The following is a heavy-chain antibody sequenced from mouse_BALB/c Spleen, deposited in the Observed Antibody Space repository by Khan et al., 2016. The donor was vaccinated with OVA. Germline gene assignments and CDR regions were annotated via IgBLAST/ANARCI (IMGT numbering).Heavy chain of an antibody. V-gene: IGHV5-6*01. D-gene: IGHD4-1*01. CDR3: ASHLTVSFAY. CDR2: ISSGGDYT. J-gene: IGHJ3*01. CDR1: GFTFSSYG. Sequence: DVQLVESGGDLVKPGGSLKLSCAASGFTFSSYGMSWVRQTPDKRLEWVATISSGGDYTYYPDSVKGRFTISRDNAKNTLYLQISSLKSEDTAMYYRASHLTVSFAYWGQGTLVTVSA.